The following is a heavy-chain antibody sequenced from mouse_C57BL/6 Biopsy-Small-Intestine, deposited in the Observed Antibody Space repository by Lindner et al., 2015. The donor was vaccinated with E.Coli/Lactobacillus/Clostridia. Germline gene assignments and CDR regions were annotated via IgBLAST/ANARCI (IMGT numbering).Heavy chain of an antibody. J-gene: IGHJ4*01. V-gene: IGHV1-84*02. D-gene: IGHD2-3*01. CDR1: GDTFTPYN. Sequence: SVKVSCKTSGDTFTPYNIHWVRQAPGQGLEWMGWINPKSGDPNYAQKFQGRVTMTRDTSISTTYLGLSNLTSDDTAMYYCARVVPNGYYRFDYWGQGTLVTVSS. CDR3: ARVVPNGYYRFDY. CDR2: INPKSGDP.